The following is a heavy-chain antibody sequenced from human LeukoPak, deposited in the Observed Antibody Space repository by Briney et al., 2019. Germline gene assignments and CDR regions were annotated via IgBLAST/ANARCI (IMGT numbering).Heavy chain of an antibody. Sequence: GRSLRLSCAASGFTFDDYAMHWVRQAPGKGLEWVAVISYDGSNKYYADSVKGRFTISRDNSKNTLYLQMNSLRAEDTAVYYCARVVIAAAGTSPRDYWGQGTLVTVSS. CDR2: ISYDGSNK. CDR1: GFTFDDYA. CDR3: ARVVIAAAGTSPRDY. D-gene: IGHD6-13*01. J-gene: IGHJ4*02. V-gene: IGHV3-30-3*01.